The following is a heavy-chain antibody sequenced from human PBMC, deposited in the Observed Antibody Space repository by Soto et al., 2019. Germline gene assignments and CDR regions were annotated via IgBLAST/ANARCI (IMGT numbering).Heavy chain of an antibody. Sequence: GGSLRLSCGASGFTFFNYAMSWVRQAPGKGLEWVSAISGNGGSTYYADSVKGRFSFSRDNSKNTLYLQMNSLRAEDTAIYYCAKDFGYFARGAFDFWGQGTMVTVSS. D-gene: IGHD3-9*01. CDR3: AKDFGYFARGAFDF. J-gene: IGHJ3*01. CDR1: GFTFFNYA. V-gene: IGHV3-23*01. CDR2: ISGNGGST.